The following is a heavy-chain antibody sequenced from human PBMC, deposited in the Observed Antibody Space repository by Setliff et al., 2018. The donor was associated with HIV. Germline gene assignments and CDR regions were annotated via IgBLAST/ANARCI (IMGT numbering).Heavy chain of an antibody. Sequence: PSETLSLTCTVFGGSIDGASYYWTWIRQPAGKGLEWNGHVETIGSTNYNPSLRGRVAMSVDPSKNQFSLKLTSVTAADTAVYYCARENYDNNGYGAFDIWGQGTTVTVSS. V-gene: IGHV4-61*09. CDR2: VETIGST. J-gene: IGHJ3*02. CDR3: ARENYDNNGYGAFDI. CDR1: GGSIDGASYY. D-gene: IGHD3-22*01.